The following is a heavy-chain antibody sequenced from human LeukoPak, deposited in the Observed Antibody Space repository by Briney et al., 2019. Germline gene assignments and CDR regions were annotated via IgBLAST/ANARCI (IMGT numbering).Heavy chain of an antibody. CDR2: INWNGGST. Sequence: GGSLRLSCAASGFTFDDYGMSWVRQAPGKGLEWVSGINWNGGSTGYADSVKGRFTISRDNAKNSLYLQMNSLRAEDTAVYYCAKDLRSGAVAGYFDYWGQGTLVTVSS. CDR1: GFTFDDYG. J-gene: IGHJ4*02. V-gene: IGHV3-20*04. CDR3: AKDLRSGAVAGYFDY. D-gene: IGHD6-19*01.